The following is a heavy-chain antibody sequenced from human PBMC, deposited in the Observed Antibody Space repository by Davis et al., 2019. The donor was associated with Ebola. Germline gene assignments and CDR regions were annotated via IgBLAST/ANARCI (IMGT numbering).Heavy chain of an antibody. CDR1: GYSFNSYW. CDR2: IYPGDSDT. J-gene: IGHJ4*02. CDR3: ARARYSSGWYS. V-gene: IGHV5-51*01. D-gene: IGHD6-19*01. Sequence: GESLKISCKDSGYSFNSYWIGWVRQLPGKGLEWIGIIYPGDSDTRYSPSFQGQVTISADKSISTAYLQWSSLKASDTAMYYCARARYSSGWYSWGQGTLVTVSS.